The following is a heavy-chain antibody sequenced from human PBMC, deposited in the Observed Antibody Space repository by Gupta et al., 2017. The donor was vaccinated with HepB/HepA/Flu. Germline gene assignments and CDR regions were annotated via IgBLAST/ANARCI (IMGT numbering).Heavy chain of an antibody. CDR2: IHPSGDSM. V-gene: IGHV1-46*01. D-gene: IGHD6-6*01. Sequence: QVQLVQSGAEVRKPGASVKISCKASGYTFTKYYVHWVRQAPGQGLEWMGIIHPSGDSMSHAPRLQGRLTRTIDTSTSTVYMELNNLRSEDTAVYYCARDEQNLGSSSSDYYYYGIDVWGQGTTVTVSS. J-gene: IGHJ6*02. CDR3: ARDEQNLGSSSSDYYYYGIDV. CDR1: GYTFTKYY.